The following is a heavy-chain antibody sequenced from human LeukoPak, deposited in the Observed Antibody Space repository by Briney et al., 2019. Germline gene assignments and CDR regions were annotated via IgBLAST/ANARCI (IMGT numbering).Heavy chain of an antibody. CDR3: ARQYSGYDFAEDY. D-gene: IGHD5-12*01. CDR2: MNPNSGNT. V-gene: IGHV1-8*01. CDR1: GYSFTNYD. J-gene: IGHJ4*02. Sequence: GASVKVSCKASGYSFTNYDINWVRQATGQGLEWMGWMNPNSGNTGYAQKFQGRVTMTRNTSISTAYMELSSLRSEDTAVYYCARQYSGYDFAEDYWGQGTLVTVSS.